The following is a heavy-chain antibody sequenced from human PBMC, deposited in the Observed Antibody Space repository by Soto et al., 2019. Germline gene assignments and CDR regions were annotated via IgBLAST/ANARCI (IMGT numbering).Heavy chain of an antibody. Sequence: SETLSLTCAVYGGSFSGYYWSWIRQPPGKGLEWIGEINHSGSTNYNPSLKSRVTISVDTSKNQFSLKLSSVTAADTAVYYCARGSSITGTTSDPDAFDIWGQGTMVTVSS. J-gene: IGHJ3*02. CDR1: GGSFSGYY. CDR3: ARGSSITGTTSDPDAFDI. CDR2: INHSGST. D-gene: IGHD1-7*01. V-gene: IGHV4-34*01.